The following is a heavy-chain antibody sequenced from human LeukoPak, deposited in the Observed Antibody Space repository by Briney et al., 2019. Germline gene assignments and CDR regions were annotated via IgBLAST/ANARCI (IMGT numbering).Heavy chain of an antibody. Sequence: PGGSLRLSCAASGFTFSSYWMSWVRQVPGKGLEWVADIKQDGSKEYYVDSVRGRFTISRDNAKNSLYLQMNSLRAEDTAVYYCARDFGDKNDWYHDYWGQGTLVTVSS. CDR1: GFTFSSYW. CDR3: ARDFGDKNDWYHDY. V-gene: IGHV3-7*01. D-gene: IGHD3-10*01. CDR2: IKQDGSKE. J-gene: IGHJ4*02.